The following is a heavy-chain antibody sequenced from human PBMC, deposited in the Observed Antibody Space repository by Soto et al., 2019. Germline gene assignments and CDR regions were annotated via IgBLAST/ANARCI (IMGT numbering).Heavy chain of an antibody. CDR2: INACNGNT. Sequence: ASVKVSCKAPGYTFTSYAMHWVRQAPGQRLEWMGWINACNGNTKYSQKFQGRVTITRDTSASTAYMELRSLRSDDTAVYYCARSEVMITLHNWFDPWGQGTLVTVST. CDR1: GYTFTSYA. CDR3: ARSEVMITLHNWFDP. D-gene: IGHD3-16*01. V-gene: IGHV1-3*01. J-gene: IGHJ5*02.